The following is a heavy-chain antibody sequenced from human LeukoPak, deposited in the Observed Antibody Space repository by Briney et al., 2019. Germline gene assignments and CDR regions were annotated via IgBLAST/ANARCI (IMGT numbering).Heavy chain of an antibody. D-gene: IGHD5-18*01. V-gene: IGHV3-30*03. J-gene: IGHJ4*02. CDR1: GFTFSSYG. CDR2: ISYDGSNK. CDR3: ARADTAKTFAFDY. Sequence: PGRSLRLSCAASGFTFSSYGMHWVRQAPGKGLEWVAVISYDGSNKYYADSVKGRFTISRDNSKNTLYLQMNSLRSEDTAVYYCARADTAKTFAFDYWGQGTLVTVSS.